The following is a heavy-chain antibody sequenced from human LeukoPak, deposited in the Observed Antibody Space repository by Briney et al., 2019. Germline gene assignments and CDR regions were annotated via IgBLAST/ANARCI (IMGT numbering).Heavy chain of an antibody. CDR3: ARAPPTDSSGYYTGRNYFDY. V-gene: IGHV4-59*01. D-gene: IGHD3-22*01. CDR1: GGSISSYS. CDR2: IYGGNT. J-gene: IGHJ4*02. Sequence: SETLSLTCTVSGGSISSYSWNWIRQPPGNGLEWIGRIYGGNTNYNPSLKSRVTISVDTSKNQFSLKVSSVTAADTAVYYCARAPPTDSSGYYTGRNYFDYWGQGTLVTVSS.